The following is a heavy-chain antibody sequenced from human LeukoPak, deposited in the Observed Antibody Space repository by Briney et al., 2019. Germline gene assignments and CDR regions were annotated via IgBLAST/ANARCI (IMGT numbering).Heavy chain of an antibody. V-gene: IGHV1-46*03. CDR1: GYTFTSYY. CDR3: ARYHLTVADRYFQD. J-gene: IGHJ1*01. CDR2: INPSGSST. Sequence: ASVTVSCKASGYTFTSYYMHWVRQAPGQGLEWMGLINPSGSSTSYAQKFQGRLSLTRDMSTSTDYMELSSLRSEDTAVYYCARYHLTVADRYFQDWGQGTLVTVSS. D-gene: IGHD6-19*01.